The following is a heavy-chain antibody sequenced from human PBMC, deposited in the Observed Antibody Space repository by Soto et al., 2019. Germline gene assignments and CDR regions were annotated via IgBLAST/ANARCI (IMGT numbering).Heavy chain of an antibody. CDR2: IIPIFGTA. Sequence: GASVKVSCKASGGTFSSYAISWVRQAPGQGLEWMGGIIPIFGTANYAQKFQGRVTITADESTSTAYMELSSLRSEDTAVYYCARAEDTAMGDYYYYGMDVWGQGTTVTVSS. V-gene: IGHV1-69*13. CDR3: ARAEDTAMGDYYYYGMDV. D-gene: IGHD5-18*01. J-gene: IGHJ6*02. CDR1: GGTFSSYA.